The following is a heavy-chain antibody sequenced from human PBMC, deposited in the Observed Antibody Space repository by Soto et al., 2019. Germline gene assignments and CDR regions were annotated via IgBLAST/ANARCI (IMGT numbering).Heavy chain of an antibody. J-gene: IGHJ4*02. CDR3: ATDDTSGYYFQS. CDR2: IKATAYGGTT. CDR1: NFTFHYAW. D-gene: IGHD3-22*01. V-gene: IGHV3-15*01. Sequence: EVQLVESGGGLVKPGGSLRLSCAASNFTFHYAWMSWVRQAPGKGLEWVGRIKATAYGGTTDYAASVKGRFAISRDDSKDMLYLQMNSLRREDTARYYCATDDTSGYYFQSWGLGTLVTVSS.